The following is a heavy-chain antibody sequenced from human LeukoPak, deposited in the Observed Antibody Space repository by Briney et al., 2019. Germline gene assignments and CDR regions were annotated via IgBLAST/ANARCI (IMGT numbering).Heavy chain of an antibody. CDR1: GFTFSSYE. J-gene: IGHJ4*02. CDR2: ISSSGSTI. Sequence: PGGSLRLSCAASGFTFSSYEMNWVRQAPGKGLEWVSYISSSGSTIYYADSVKGRFTISRDNAKNSLYLQMNSLRAEDTAAYYCARLMVRGVIIGYWGQGTLVTVSS. V-gene: IGHV3-48*03. D-gene: IGHD3-10*01. CDR3: ARLMVRGVIIGY.